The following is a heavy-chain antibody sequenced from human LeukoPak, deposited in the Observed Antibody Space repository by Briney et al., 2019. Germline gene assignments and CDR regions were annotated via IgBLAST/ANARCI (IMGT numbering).Heavy chain of an antibody. V-gene: IGHV3-53*01. CDR3: ASHIVVVPAATPRLMDV. Sequence: GGSLRLSCAASGFTVSSNYMSWVRQAPGKGLEWVSVIYSGGSTYYADSVKGRSTISRDNSKNTLYLQMNSLRAEDTAVYYCASHIVVVPAATPRLMDVWGKGTTVTVSS. J-gene: IGHJ6*03. D-gene: IGHD2-2*01. CDR1: GFTVSSNY. CDR2: IYSGGST.